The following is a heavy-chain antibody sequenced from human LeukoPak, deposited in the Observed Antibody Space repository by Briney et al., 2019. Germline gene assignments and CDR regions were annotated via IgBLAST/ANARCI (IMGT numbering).Heavy chain of an antibody. CDR1: GYSVSSNSAT. CDR2: TSYRSKWYN. CDR3: ARGNSDFRAFDI. V-gene: IGHV6-1*01. D-gene: IGHD1-26*01. J-gene: IGHJ3*02. Sequence: SQTLSLTCAISGYSVSSNSATWNWVRQSPSRGLEWLGRTSYRSKWYNDYAVSVKSRITINPDTSKNQFSLQLNSVTPEDTAVYYCARGNSDFRAFDIWGQGTMVTVSS.